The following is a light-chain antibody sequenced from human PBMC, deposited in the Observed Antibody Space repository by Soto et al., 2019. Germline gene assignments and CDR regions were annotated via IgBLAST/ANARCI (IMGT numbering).Light chain of an antibody. CDR2: DVS. Sequence: QSVLTQPRSVSGSPGQSVTISCTGTSSDVGVYNYVSWYQQYPGKAPKIMIYDVSKRPSGVPDRFSGSKSDNTASLTISGLQAEDEADYYCCSYAGSYTFVFGIGIKVTV. CDR1: SSDVGVYNY. CDR3: CSYAGSYTFV. V-gene: IGLV2-11*01. J-gene: IGLJ1*01.